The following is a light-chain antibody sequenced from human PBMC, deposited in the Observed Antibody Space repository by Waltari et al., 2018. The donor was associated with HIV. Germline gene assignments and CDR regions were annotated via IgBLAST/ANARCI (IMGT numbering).Light chain of an antibody. J-gene: IGKJ4*01. CDR2: AAS. CDR3: QETYTSPLT. CDR1: QTINNY. Sequence: DIQMTQSPSSLSTSIGDRVTITCRASQTINNYLNWYQHRPGKAPKLLIYAASSLQSGVPSRFSGSGSGTDFTLTISSLQPEDIATYYCQETYTSPLTFGGGTRVEIK. V-gene: IGKV1-39*01.